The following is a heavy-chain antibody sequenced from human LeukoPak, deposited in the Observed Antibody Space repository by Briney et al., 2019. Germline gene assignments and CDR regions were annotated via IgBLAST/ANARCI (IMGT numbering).Heavy chain of an antibody. D-gene: IGHD3-9*01. CDR3: AGQDWLGDRYYFDY. J-gene: IGHJ4*02. V-gene: IGHV3-7*01. CDR2: IDPDGSHQ. Sequence: GGSLRLSCVASGFTFSSYWATWVRQAPGKGLEWVANIDPDGSHQYYVDSVKGRFTISKDNAKNSLYLQMNSLRAEDTAVYYCAGQDWLGDRYYFDYWGQGTLVTVSS. CDR1: GFTFSSYW.